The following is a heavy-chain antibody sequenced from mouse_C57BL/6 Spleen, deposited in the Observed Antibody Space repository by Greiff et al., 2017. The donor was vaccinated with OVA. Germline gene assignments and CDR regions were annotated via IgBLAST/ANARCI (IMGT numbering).Heavy chain of an antibody. D-gene: IGHD3-3*01. V-gene: IGHV1-9*01. CDR3: ARPLGVYAMDY. Sequence: QVQLQQSGAELMKPGASVKLSCKATGYTFTGYWIEWVKQRPGHGLEWIGEILPGSGRTNYNEKFKGKATFTADTSSNTASMLRSSLTTEDSAIYYCARPLGVYAMDYWGQGTSVTVSS. J-gene: IGHJ4*01. CDR2: ILPGSGRT. CDR1: GYTFTGYW.